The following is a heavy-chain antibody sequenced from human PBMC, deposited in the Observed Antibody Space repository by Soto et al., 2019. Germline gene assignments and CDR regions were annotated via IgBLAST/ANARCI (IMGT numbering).Heavy chain of an antibody. CDR1: GFTFRSYG. D-gene: IGHD3-10*01. CDR2: ISYDGSNR. Sequence: PGGSLRLSCAASGFTFRSYGIHWVRQAPGKGLEWVAVISYDGSNRYYADSVKGRFTISRDNSKNTLYLQMNSLRAEDTAVYYCAKGGDAYNSFFDYWGQGTPVTVSS. CDR3: AKGGDAYNSFFDY. J-gene: IGHJ4*02. V-gene: IGHV3-30*18.